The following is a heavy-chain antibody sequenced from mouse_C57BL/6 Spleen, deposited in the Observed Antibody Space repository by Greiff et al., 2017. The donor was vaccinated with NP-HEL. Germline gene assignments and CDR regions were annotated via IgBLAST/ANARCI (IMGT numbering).Heavy chain of an antibody. Sequence: VQLKESGAELVKPGASVKMSCKASGYTFTTYPINWMKQNHEKSLEWIGNFHPYNDDTKYNEKFKGKATLTVEKSSSTVYLELSRLTSYDSAVYYCARGGYGNYFDYWGQGTTLTVSS. D-gene: IGHD2-1*01. CDR1: GYTFTTYP. CDR2: FHPYNDDT. V-gene: IGHV1-47*01. J-gene: IGHJ2*01. CDR3: ARGGYGNYFDY.